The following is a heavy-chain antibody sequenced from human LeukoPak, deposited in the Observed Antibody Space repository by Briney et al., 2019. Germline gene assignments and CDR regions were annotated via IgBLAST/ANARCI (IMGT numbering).Heavy chain of an antibody. CDR2: IYTSGST. J-gene: IGHJ6*03. Sequence: PSETLSLTCTVSGGSISSGSYYWSWIRQPAGKGLEWIGRIYTSGSTNYNPSLKSRVTISVDTSKNQFSLKLSSVTAADTAVYYCARGLYGSTTVTYYMDVWGKGTTVTISS. D-gene: IGHD4-17*01. CDR1: GGSISSGSYY. V-gene: IGHV4-61*02. CDR3: ARGLYGSTTVTYYMDV.